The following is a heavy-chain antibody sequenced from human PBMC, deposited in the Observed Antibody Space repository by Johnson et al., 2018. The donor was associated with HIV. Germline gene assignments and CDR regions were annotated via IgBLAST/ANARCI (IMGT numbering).Heavy chain of an antibody. CDR2: IGTAGDT. V-gene: IGHV3-13*01. D-gene: IGHD3-3*01. Sequence: MQLVESGGGLIQPGGSLRLSCAASGFTFSNYDMYWVRQATGKGLEWVLGIGTAGDTYYADSLKGRFTISREDAKYSLYLQMNSLRAGDTAVYYCARGGSHITIIGVDINMGAFDIWGQGTLVTVSS. CDR1: GFTFSNYD. CDR3: ARGGSHITIIGVDINMGAFDI. J-gene: IGHJ3*02.